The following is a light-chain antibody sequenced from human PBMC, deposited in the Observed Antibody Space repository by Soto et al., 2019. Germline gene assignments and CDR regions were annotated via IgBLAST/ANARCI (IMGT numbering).Light chain of an antibody. V-gene: IGKV3-11*01. CDR2: DAS. Sequence: IVLTQSPATLSLSPGKRATLSCRASQSVSSYLAWYQQKPGQAPRLLIYDASNRATGIPARFSGSGSGTDFTLTISSLEPEDFAVYYCQQRSNWPRTFGQGTKVDIK. J-gene: IGKJ1*01. CDR1: QSVSSY. CDR3: QQRSNWPRT.